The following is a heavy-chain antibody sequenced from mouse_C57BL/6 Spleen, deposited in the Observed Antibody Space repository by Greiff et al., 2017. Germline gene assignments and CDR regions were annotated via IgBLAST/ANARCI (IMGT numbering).Heavy chain of an antibody. D-gene: IGHD2-1*01. CDR2: INPSSGYT. CDR1: GYTFTSYT. J-gene: IGHJ4*01. V-gene: IGHV1-4*01. CDR3: ARRDYGTYYAMDY. Sequence: VKLQQSGAELARPGASVKMSCKASGYTFTSYTMHWVKQRPGQGLEWIGYINPSSGYTKYNQKFKDKATLTADKSSSTAYMQLSSLTSEDSAVYYCARRDYGTYYAMDYWGQGTSVTVSS.